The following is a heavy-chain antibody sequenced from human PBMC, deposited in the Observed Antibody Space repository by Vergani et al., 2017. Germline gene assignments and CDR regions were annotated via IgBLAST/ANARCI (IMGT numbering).Heavy chain of an antibody. CDR3: AREVTTAVLDY. D-gene: IGHD4-17*01. CDR1: GFTFSSYG. J-gene: IGHJ4*02. V-gene: IGHV3-33*01. Sequence: VQLLESGGGLVQPGRSLRLSCAASGFTFSSYGMHWVRQAPGKGLEWVAVIWYDGSNKYYADSVKGRFTISRDNSKNTLYLQMNSLRAEDTAVYYCAREVTTAVLDYWGQGTLVTVSS. CDR2: IWYDGSNK.